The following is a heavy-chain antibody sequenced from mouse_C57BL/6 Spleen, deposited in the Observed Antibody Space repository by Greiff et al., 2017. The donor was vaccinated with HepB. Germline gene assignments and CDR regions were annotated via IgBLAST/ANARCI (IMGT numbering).Heavy chain of an antibody. CDR1: GYTFTDYH. CDR3: AITTVVAIDY. D-gene: IGHD1-1*01. J-gene: IGHJ2*01. V-gene: IGHV1-26*01. Sequence: EVQLQQSGPELVKPGASVKISCKASGYTFTDYHMNWVKQSHGKSLEWIGDINPNNGGTSYNQKFKGKATLTVDKSSSTAYMELRSLTSEDSAVYYCAITTVVAIDYWGQGTTLTVSS. CDR2: INPNNGGT.